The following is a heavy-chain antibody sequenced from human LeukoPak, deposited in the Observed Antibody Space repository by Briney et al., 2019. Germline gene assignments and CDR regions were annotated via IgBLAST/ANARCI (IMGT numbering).Heavy chain of an antibody. J-gene: IGHJ4*02. V-gene: IGHV3-30*02. D-gene: IGHD4-17*01. CDR2: IRYDGSKK. CDR1: GFTFSSYG. Sequence: GGSLRLSCAASGFTFSSYGMNWVRQAPGKGLEGVAFIRYDGSKKYSADSVKGRFTISRDNSKNTLYLQMNSLRAEDTAVYYCASHYGDYYFDYWGQGTLVTVSS. CDR3: ASHYGDYYFDY.